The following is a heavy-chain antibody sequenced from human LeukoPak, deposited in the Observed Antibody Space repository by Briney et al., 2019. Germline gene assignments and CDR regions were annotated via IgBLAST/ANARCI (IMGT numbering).Heavy chain of an antibody. J-gene: IGHJ4*02. V-gene: IGHV4-4*02. CDR2: IYHSGST. CDR1: GGTISSSNW. D-gene: IGHD2-15*01. CDR3: AVYCSGGSCSNPYYFDY. Sequence: MSSETLSLTCAVSGGTISSSNWWSWVGQPPGKGLEWIGEIYHSGSTNYNPSLKSRVTISVDKSKNQFSLKLSSVTAADTAVYYCAVYCSGGSCSNPYYFDYWGQGTLVTVSS.